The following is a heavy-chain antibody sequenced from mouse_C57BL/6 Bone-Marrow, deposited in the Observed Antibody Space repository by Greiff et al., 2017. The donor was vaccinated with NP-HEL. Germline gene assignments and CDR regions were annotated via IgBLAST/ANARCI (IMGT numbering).Heavy chain of an antibody. Sequence: EVKLQESGPELVKPGASVKISCKASGYSFTGYYMNWVKQSPEKSLEWIGEINPSTGGTTYNQKFKAKATLTVDKSSSTAYMQLKSLTSEDSAVYYCARSQKGDYWGQGTSVTVSS. CDR3: ARSQKGDY. CDR2: INPSTGGT. CDR1: GYSFTGYY. J-gene: IGHJ4*01. V-gene: IGHV1-42*01.